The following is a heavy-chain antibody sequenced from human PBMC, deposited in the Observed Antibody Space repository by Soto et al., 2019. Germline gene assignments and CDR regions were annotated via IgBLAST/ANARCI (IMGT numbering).Heavy chain of an antibody. CDR3: ARGPMSCTSSSCTYFFDY. J-gene: IGHJ4*02. V-gene: IGHV1-8*01. CDR2: MNPNSGNT. D-gene: IGHD2-2*01. CDR1: GYTFTNYD. Sequence: ASVKVSCKASGYTFTNYDINWVRQATGQGLEWMGWMNPNSGNTGYAQKLQGRVTMTRNTSMSTASMELSSLRSEDTAVYYCARGPMSCTSSSCTYFFDYWAQGTLVTVSS.